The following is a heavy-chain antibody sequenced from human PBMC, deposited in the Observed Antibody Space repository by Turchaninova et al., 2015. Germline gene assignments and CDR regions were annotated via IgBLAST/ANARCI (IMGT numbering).Heavy chain of an antibody. V-gene: IGHV3-7*01. Sequence: EVQLVESGGGLVQPGGSLRLSCAAAGFIFNNYWMTWVRQAPGRGRGGVANIKGDGIEXXYLXXXKGXXXISXDNAKXXGYXXXNSLRAEXXALYYCVRAVGDSRAXWGLGXVVTVSS. CDR1: GFIFNNYW. J-gene: IGHJ1*01. CDR3: VRAVGDSRAX. CDR2: IKGDGIEX. D-gene: IGHD1-26*01.